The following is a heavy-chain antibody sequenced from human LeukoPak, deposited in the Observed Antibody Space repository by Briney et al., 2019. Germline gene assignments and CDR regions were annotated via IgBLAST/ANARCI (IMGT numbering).Heavy chain of an antibody. J-gene: IGHJ5*02. Sequence: PGGSLRLSCAASGFTFSSYAMSWVRQAPGKGLEWVSGISATGGSTYYADSVKGRFTLSRDNSKNTLYLQMISLRAEDTAVYYCAKGVTVTRVYNWFDPWGQGTLVTVSS. CDR3: AKGVTVTRVYNWFDP. CDR2: ISATGGST. D-gene: IGHD4-17*01. CDR1: GFTFSSYA. V-gene: IGHV3-23*01.